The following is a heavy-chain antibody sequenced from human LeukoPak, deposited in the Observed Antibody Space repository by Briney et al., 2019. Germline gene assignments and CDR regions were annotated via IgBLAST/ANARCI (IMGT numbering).Heavy chain of an antibody. CDR1: GFTFSSYS. Sequence: PGGSLRLSCAASGFTFSSYSMNWVRQAPGKGLEWVSSISSSSSYIYYADSVKGRFTISRDNSKNTLYLQMYSLRAEDTAVYYCAKGTRGYFDYWGQGTLVTVSS. J-gene: IGHJ4*02. V-gene: IGHV3-21*04. CDR3: AKGTRGYFDY. CDR2: ISSSSSYI. D-gene: IGHD3-10*01.